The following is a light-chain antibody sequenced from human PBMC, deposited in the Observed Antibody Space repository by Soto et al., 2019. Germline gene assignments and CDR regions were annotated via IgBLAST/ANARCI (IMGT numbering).Light chain of an antibody. J-gene: IGKJ1*01. CDR3: HQRQSWPRT. V-gene: IGKV3-11*01. Sequence: EIVLTQSPATLSLSPGERATLSCRASQSVSSYLVWYQQKPGQAPRLLIYYTSTRAAGIPARFSASGSGTDFTLTISDVQPEDFALYYCHQRQSWPRTFGQGTKVDIK. CDR1: QSVSSY. CDR2: YTS.